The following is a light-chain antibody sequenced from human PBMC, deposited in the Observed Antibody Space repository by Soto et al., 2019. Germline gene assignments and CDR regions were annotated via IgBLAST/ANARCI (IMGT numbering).Light chain of an antibody. V-gene: IGLV2-14*01. CDR1: SSDVGGYNY. CDR2: EVS. CDR3: SSYTSSSTYV. J-gene: IGLJ1*01. Sequence: QSVLTQPASVSGSPGQSITISCTGTSSDVGGYNYVSWYHQHPGKAPKLMIYEVSNRPSGVSNRFSGSKSGNTASLTISGLQAEDEADYYCSSYTSSSTYVFGTATKVTVL.